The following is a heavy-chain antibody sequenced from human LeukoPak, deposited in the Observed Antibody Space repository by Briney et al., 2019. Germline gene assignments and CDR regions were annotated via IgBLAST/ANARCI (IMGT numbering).Heavy chain of an antibody. CDR1: GGTFSSYA. V-gene: IGHV1-69*06. Sequence: SVKVSCKASGGTFSSYAISWVRQAPGQGLEWMGGIIPIFGTANYAQKFQGRVTITADKSTSTAYMELSSLRSEDTAVYYCASRQLERRRDYYYYMYVWGKGTTVTVSS. D-gene: IGHD1-1*01. CDR2: IIPIFGTA. CDR3: ASRQLERRRDYYYYMYV. J-gene: IGHJ6*03.